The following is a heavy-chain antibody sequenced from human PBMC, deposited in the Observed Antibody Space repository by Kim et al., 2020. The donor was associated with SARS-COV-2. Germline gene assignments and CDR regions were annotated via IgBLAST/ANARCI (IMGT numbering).Heavy chain of an antibody. CDR3: ARMGYGSGSYYTGNWF. J-gene: IGHJ5*01. CDR2: ISYNGNT. Sequence: SDTLSLTCTVSGVSVSSGSFYWSWIRQPPGEGLEWIAFISYNGNTNCIPSLKNRVTTSIDTSKNQFSLKLISVTAADTAVYYCARMGYGSGSYYTGNWF. D-gene: IGHD3-10*01. CDR1: GVSVSSGSFY. V-gene: IGHV4-61*01.